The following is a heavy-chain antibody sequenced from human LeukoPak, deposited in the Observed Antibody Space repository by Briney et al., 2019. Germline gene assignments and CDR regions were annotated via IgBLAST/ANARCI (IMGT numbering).Heavy chain of an antibody. V-gene: IGHV4-59*01. Sequence: SETLSLTCTVSGGSISSYYWSWIRQHPGKGLEWIGYIYYSGSTNYNPSLKSRVTISVDASKNQFSLKLSSVTAADTAVYYCARDGNYGGNSGGAYWGQGTLVTVSS. CDR1: GGSISSYY. J-gene: IGHJ4*02. CDR3: ARDGNYGGNSGGAY. CDR2: IYYSGST. D-gene: IGHD4-23*01.